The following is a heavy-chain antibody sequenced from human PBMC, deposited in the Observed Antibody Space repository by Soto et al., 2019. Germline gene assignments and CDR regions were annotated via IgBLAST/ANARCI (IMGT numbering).Heavy chain of an antibody. CDR2: IYWDDDK. J-gene: IGHJ4*02. CDR1: GFSLSTRHVG. V-gene: IGHV2-5*02. D-gene: IGHD4-17*01. Sequence: QITLKESGPTLVIPTQTLTLTCTFSGFSLSTRHVGVGWIRHPPGKALEWLALIYWDDDKRYSPSLKSRLTITKDTSKNQVVLTMNNMDPADTATYYCARRTLEYGGFDYWGQGTLVIVSS. CDR3: ARRTLEYGGFDY.